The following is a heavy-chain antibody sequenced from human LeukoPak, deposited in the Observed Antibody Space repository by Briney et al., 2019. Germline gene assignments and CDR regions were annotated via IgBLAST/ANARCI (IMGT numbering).Heavy chain of an antibody. Sequence: GGSLRLSCAASGFTFSSYGMHWVRQAPGKGLEWVAVISYDGSNKYYADSVKGRFTISRDNSKNTLYLQMNSLRAEDTAVYYCAKDKAPLWLGELGKEDYWGQGTLVTVSS. J-gene: IGHJ4*02. CDR3: AKDKAPLWLGELGKEDY. CDR1: GFTFSSYG. V-gene: IGHV3-30*18. D-gene: IGHD3-10*01. CDR2: ISYDGSNK.